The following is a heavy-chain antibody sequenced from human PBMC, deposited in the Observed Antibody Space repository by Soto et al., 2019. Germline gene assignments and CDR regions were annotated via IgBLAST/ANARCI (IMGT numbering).Heavy chain of an antibody. D-gene: IGHD1-26*01. V-gene: IGHV1-18*01. CDR2: ISAYNGDT. J-gene: IGHJ3*02. CDR1: GYTFTNYG. CDR3: VRDREGATTRRACDI. Sequence: QVQLVQSGAEMKKPGASVKVSCKASGYTFTNYGISWVRQAPGQGLEWMGWISAYNGDTNYAQKLQGRVNMTTDTSTSTAYVELGSLGSDDRAMYSCVRDREGATTRRACDIWGQGTMVTVSS.